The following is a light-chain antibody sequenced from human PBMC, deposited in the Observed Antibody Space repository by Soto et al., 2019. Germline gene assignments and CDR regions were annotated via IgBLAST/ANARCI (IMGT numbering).Light chain of an antibody. CDR3: QQTSSFPRT. CDR1: QGVVSW. V-gene: IGKV1-12*01. J-gene: IGKJ4*01. CDR2: AAS. Sequence: DILLTQSPCTVSASAGDRATISCRASQGVVSWLAWYQQKPGKAPTLLIYAASSIQSGVPSRFSGSGSGTDFTLTISSLQPEDFAAYYCQQTSSFPRTFGGGTKVEIK.